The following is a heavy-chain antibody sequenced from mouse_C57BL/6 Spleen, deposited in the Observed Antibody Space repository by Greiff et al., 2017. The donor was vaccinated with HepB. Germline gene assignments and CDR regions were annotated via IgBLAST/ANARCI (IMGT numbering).Heavy chain of an antibody. V-gene: IGHV1-69*01. J-gene: IGHJ1*03. CDR2: IDPSDSYT. D-gene: IGHD2-5*01. CDR1: GYTFTSYW. CDR3: ATYYSNWYFDV. Sequence: QVQLQQPGAELVMPGASVKLSCKASGYTFTSYWMHWVKQRPGQGLEWIGEIDPSDSYTNYNQKFKGKSTLTVDKSSSTAYMQLSSLTSEDSAVYYWATYYSNWYFDVWGTGTTVTVSS.